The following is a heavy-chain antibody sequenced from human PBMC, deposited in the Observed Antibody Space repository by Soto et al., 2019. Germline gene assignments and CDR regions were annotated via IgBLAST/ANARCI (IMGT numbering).Heavy chain of an antibody. V-gene: IGHV3-23*01. CDR3: AKDQSGYYDSSGYTPY. D-gene: IGHD3-22*01. CDR1: GFTFSSYA. Sequence: PGGSLRLSCAASGFTFSSYAMSWVRQAPGKGLEWVSAISGSGGSTYYADSVKGRFTISRDNSKNTLYLQMNSLRAEDTAVYYCAKDQSGYYDSSGYTPYWGQGTLVTVSS. CDR2: ISGSGGST. J-gene: IGHJ4*02.